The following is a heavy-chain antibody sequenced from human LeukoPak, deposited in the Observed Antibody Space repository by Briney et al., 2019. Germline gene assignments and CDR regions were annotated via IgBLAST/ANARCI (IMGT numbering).Heavy chain of an antibody. V-gene: IGHV1-2*04. J-gene: IGHJ6*02. CDR2: INPNSGGT. CDR1: GYTFTGYY. D-gene: IGHD3-10*01. CDR3: ARGYGSGSYPTYYYYGMDV. Sequence: ASVKVSCKASGYTFTGYYIHWVRQAPGQGLEWMGWINPNSGGTNYAQKFQGWVTMTRDTSISTAYMELSRLRSDDTAVYYCARGYGSGSYPTYYYYGMDVWGQGTTVTVSS.